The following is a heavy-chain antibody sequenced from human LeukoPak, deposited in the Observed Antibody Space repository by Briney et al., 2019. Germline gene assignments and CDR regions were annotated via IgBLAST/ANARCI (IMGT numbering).Heavy chain of an antibody. V-gene: IGHV1-8*01. Sequence: ASVKVSCKASGYTFTSYDSNWVRQATGQGLEWMGWMNPNSGNTGYAQKFQGRVTMTRNTSISTAYMELSSLRSEDTAVYYCARGPKTYSSGWPPSGYYYGMDVWGQGTTVTVSS. CDR2: MNPNSGNT. J-gene: IGHJ6*02. D-gene: IGHD6-19*01. CDR3: ARGPKTYSSGWPPSGYYYGMDV. CDR1: GYTFTSYD.